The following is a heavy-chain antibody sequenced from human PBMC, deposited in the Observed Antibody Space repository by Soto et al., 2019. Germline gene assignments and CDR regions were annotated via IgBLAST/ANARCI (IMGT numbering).Heavy chain of an antibody. J-gene: IGHJ1*01. CDR2: IYWDDDK. CDR1: GFSLSTSGVG. D-gene: IGHD3-22*01. V-gene: IGHV2-5*02. Sequence: QITLKESGPTLVKPTQTLTLTCTFSGFSLSTSGVGVGWIRQPPGKALEWLALIYWDDDKRYSPSLKSRLTITKDSSKGQVVLTMTNMDPVDTATYYCAHRAYYSDSSGYYSNAEYFQHWGQGTLVTVSS. CDR3: AHRAYYSDSSGYYSNAEYFQH.